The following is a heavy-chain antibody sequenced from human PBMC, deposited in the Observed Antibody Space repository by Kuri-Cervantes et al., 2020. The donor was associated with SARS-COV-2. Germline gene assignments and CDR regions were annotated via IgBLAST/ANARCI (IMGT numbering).Heavy chain of an antibody. CDR2: IYSSGNT. CDR1: GFTVSTNY. V-gene: IGHV3-53*01. CDR3: ARGGSCNSGTCFDY. J-gene: IGHJ4*02. D-gene: IGHD2-15*01. Sequence: GESLKIPCAASGFTVSTNYMSWVRQALGKGLEWVSLIYSSGNTHYADSVKGRFTISRDNSKNTLYLQLNSLRVDDTAVYYCARGGSCNSGTCFDYRGQGTLVTVSS.